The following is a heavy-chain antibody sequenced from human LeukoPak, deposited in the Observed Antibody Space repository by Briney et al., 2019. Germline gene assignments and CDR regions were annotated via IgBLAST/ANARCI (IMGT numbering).Heavy chain of an antibody. CDR3: ARGQYSSGWLSYFDY. Sequence: GGSLSLSFAASGFTFSSHTMNWVRQAPGKGLEWVSSISSSSSYIYYADSVKGRFTISRDNAKNSLYLQMNSLRAEDTAVYYCARGQYSSGWLSYFDYWGQGTLVTVSS. J-gene: IGHJ4*02. V-gene: IGHV3-21*01. D-gene: IGHD6-19*01. CDR2: ISSSSSYI. CDR1: GFTFSSHT.